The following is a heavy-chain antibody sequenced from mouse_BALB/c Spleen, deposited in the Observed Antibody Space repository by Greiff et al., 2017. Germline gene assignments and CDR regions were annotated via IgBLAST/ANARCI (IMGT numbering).Heavy chain of an antibody. CDR2: ISNLAYSI. Sequence: EVHLVESGGGLVQPGGSRKLSCAASGFTFSDYGMAWVRQAPGKGPEWVAFISNLAYSIYYADTVTGRFTISRENAKNTLYLEMSSLKSEDTALYYCARHWDDEYCDVWGAGTTVTVSS. CDR1: GFTFSDYG. V-gene: IGHV5-15*02. J-gene: IGHJ1*01. CDR3: ARHWDDEYCDV. D-gene: IGHD4-1*01.